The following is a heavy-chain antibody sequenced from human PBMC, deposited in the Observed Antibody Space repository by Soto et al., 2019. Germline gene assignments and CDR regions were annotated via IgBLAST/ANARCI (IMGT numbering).Heavy chain of an antibody. D-gene: IGHD3-22*01. CDR3: ARVHYDSSGYYGLFDY. J-gene: IGHJ4*02. V-gene: IGHV1-69*13. CDR2: IIPIFGTA. CDR1: GGTFSSYA. Sequence: GASVKVSCKASGGTFSSYAISWVRQAPGQGLEWMGGIIPIFGTANYAQKFQGRVTITADESTSTAYMELSSLRSEDTAVYYCARVHYDSSGYYGLFDYWGQGTLVTVSS.